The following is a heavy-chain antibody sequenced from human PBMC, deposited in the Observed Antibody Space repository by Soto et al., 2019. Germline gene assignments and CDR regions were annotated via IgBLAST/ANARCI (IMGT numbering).Heavy chain of an antibody. V-gene: IGHV3-66*01. CDR2: IYSGGTT. D-gene: IGHD3-16*01. CDR3: ARGGSASGGYYYYVMDV. CDR1: GFTVSTNY. J-gene: IGHJ6*02. Sequence: GGSLRLSCAASGFTVSTNYMSWVRQAPGKGLEWASVIYSGGTTYYADSVKGRFTISRDNSKNTLYLQMNSLRAEDTAVYYCARGGSASGGYYYYVMDVWGQGTTVTVSS.